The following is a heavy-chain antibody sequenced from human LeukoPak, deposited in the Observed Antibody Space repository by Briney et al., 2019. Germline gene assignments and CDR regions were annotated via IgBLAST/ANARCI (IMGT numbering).Heavy chain of an antibody. D-gene: IGHD6-25*01. CDR1: GFTFSTYE. CDR3: AREGYSSAWGFFDY. J-gene: IGHJ4*02. CDR2: ISSSGSPI. V-gene: IGHV3-48*03. Sequence: GGSLRLSCAASGFTFSTYEMNWVRQAPGKGLEWVSYISSSGSPIYYADSVKGRFTISRDDAKNSLSLQMNSLRAEDTAVYYCAREGYSSAWGFFDYWGQGILVTVSS.